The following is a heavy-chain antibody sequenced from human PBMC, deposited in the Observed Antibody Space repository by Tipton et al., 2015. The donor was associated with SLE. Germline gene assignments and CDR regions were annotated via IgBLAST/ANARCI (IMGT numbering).Heavy chain of an antibody. J-gene: IGHJ4*02. V-gene: IGHV4-59*11. CDR1: GASIISHY. CDR2: IYNTGST. Sequence: TLSLTCNISGASIISHYWSWVRQPPGKTLEWIGYIYNTGSTKYNPSLESRATMSLDTSKNQISLKLTSVNDADTAVYYCARGSVRADDYWGQGTLVTVSS. CDR3: ARGSVRADDY.